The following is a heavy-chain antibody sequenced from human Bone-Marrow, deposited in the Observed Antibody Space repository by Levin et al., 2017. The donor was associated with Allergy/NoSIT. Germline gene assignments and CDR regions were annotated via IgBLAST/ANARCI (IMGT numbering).Heavy chain of an antibody. Sequence: LSLTCAASGFIFTSAWMSWVRQTPERGLEWVGRIKSKTDGGTTDYAAPVKGRFTISRDDSKNTLYLQMTNLKNADTAVYYCTSVAYDVWSGYSNYFDYWGQGTLVTVSS. D-gene: IGHD3-3*01. CDR3: TSVAYDVWSGYSNYFDY. J-gene: IGHJ4*02. V-gene: IGHV3-15*01. CDR1: GFIFTSAW. CDR2: IKSKTDGGTT.